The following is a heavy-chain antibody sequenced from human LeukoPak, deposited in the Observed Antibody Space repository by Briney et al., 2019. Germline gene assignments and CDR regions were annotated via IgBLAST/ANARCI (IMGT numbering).Heavy chain of an antibody. CDR2: IYYSGST. D-gene: IGHD2-2*01. J-gene: IGHJ5*02. CDR3: ARGRPIVVVPAAIAWFDP. Sequence: SETLSLTCTVSGGSISSYYWSWIRQPPGKGLEWIGYIYYSGSTNYNPSLKSRVTISVDTSKNQFSLKLSSVTAADTAVYYCARGRPIVVVPAAIAWFDPWGQGTLVTVSS. V-gene: IGHV4-59*12. CDR1: GGSISSYY.